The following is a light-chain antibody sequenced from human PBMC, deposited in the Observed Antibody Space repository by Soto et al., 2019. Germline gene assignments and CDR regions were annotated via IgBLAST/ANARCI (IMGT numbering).Light chain of an antibody. V-gene: IGLV2-14*01. CDR1: SSDVGGYNY. Sequence: QSALTQTASVSGSPGQSITISCTGTSSDVGGYNYVSWYQQHPGKAPKLMIYDVSNRPSGVSNSFSGSKSGNTASLTISGLQAEDEADYYGSSYTSSSTLDAVFGGVTKRTVL. CDR3: SSYTSSSTLDAV. CDR2: DVS. J-gene: IGLJ2*01.